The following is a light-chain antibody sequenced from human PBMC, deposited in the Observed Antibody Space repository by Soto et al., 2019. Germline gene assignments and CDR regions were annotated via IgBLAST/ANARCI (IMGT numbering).Light chain of an antibody. CDR2: AAS. J-gene: IGKJ3*01. CDR3: QKYNSAPPET. V-gene: IGKV1-27*01. Sequence: DIQMTQSPSSLSASVGDRVTITCRASQGISNCLAWYQQKPGKVPKLLIYAASTLQSGVPSRFSGSGSGTDFTLTISSLQPEDVATYYCQKYNSAPPETFGPGTKVDIK. CDR1: QGISNC.